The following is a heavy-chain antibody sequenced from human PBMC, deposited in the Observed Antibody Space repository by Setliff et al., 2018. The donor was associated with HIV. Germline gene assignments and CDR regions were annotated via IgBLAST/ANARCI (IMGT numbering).Heavy chain of an antibody. CDR2: ISYDGNEK. V-gene: IGHV3-30*18. J-gene: IGHJ5*02. CDR3: AKDQGCGGDCFSNWFDP. D-gene: IGHD2-21*02. Sequence: PGGSLRLSCAASGFTFSNYGMHWIRQAPGKGPEWVAVISYDGNEKYYADFVKGRFTISRDNSKNTLYLQMNRLRSEDTAVYHCAKDQGCGGDCFSNWFDPWGQGTLVT. CDR1: GFTFSNYG.